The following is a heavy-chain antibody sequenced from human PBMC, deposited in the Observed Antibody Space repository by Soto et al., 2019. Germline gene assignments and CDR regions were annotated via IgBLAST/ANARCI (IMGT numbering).Heavy chain of an antibody. Sequence: PSETLSLTCAVYGGSFSCYYWSWIRQPPGKGLEWIGEINHSGSTNYNPSLKSRVTISVDTSKNQFSLKLSSVTAADTAVYYCATEMATPTAIWGQGTMVTVSS. D-gene: IGHD5-12*01. CDR1: GGSFSCYY. V-gene: IGHV4-34*01. CDR2: INHSGST. J-gene: IGHJ3*02. CDR3: ATEMATPTAI.